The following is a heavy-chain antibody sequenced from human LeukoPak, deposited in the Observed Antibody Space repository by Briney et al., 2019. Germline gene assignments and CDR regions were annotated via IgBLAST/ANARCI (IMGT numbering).Heavy chain of an antibody. CDR3: ARDDPIDY. J-gene: IGHJ4*02. V-gene: IGHV3-48*03. Sequence: GGSLRLSCAASGFTFSSYEMNWVRQAPGKGLEWVSYISSSGSTKYYADSVKGRFTISRDNAKNSLYLQMNSLRAEDTAVHYCARDDPIDYWGQGTLVTVSS. CDR2: ISSSGSTK. CDR1: GFTFSSYE.